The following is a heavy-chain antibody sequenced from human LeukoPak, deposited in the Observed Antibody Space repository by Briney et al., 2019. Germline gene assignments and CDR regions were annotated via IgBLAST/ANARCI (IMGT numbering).Heavy chain of an antibody. V-gene: IGHV1-2*02. CDR1: GYTFTEYY. CDR3: ARGQSLNDY. CDR2: INPNSGGA. Sequence: ASVTVSFKASGYTFTEYYMHWVRQAPGQGGEWMGWINPNSGGANYAEKFQGRVTMTRDTSISTAYMELSRLRYDDTALYYCARGQSLNDYWGQGTLVTVSS. J-gene: IGHJ4*02.